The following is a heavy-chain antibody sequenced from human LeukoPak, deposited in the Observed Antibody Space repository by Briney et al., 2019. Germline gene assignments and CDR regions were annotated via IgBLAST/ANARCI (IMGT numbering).Heavy chain of an antibody. CDR2: IYYSGST. CDR3: ASTYSSGWYRWFDP. D-gene: IGHD6-19*01. V-gene: IGHV4-61*01. Sequence: SETLSLTCTVSGGSIRSSYYYWSWIRQPPGKGLEWIGYIYYSGSTNYNPSLKSRVTISVDTSKNQFSLKLSSVTAADTAVYYCASTYSSGWYRWFDPWGQGTLVTVSS. CDR1: GGSIRSSYYY. J-gene: IGHJ5*02.